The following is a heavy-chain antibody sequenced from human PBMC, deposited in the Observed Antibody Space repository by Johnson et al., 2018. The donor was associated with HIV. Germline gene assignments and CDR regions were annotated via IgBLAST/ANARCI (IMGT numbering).Heavy chain of an antibody. V-gene: IGHV3-30*04. D-gene: IGHD6-19*01. CDR3: AREDVSSGYAGTFDI. CDR1: GLTLTTII. CDR2: ISHYGTTT. J-gene: IGHJ3*02. Sequence: QVQLVESGGGVVQPGGSLRVSCAVSGLTLTTIIVHWARQAPGKGLEWVSLISHYGTTTAYADSVKGRYTISRDISTNTVYLQMNSLSPEDTAVYYCAREDVSSGYAGTFDIWGQGTLVTVSS.